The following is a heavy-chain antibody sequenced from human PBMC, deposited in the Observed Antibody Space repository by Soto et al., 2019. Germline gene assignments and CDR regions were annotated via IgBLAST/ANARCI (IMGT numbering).Heavy chain of an antibody. CDR2: IYYSGST. J-gene: IGHJ6*02. D-gene: IGHD5-18*01. CDR1: GGSISSSSYY. Sequence: TLSLTCTVSGGSISSSSYYWGWIRQPPGKGLEWIGSIYYSGSTYYNPSLKSRVTISVDTSKDQFSLKLSSVTAADTAVYYCACIFSGGYGYGFYYDGMDVWGQGTTVTVSS. CDR3: ACIFSGGYGYGFYYDGMDV. V-gene: IGHV4-39*01.